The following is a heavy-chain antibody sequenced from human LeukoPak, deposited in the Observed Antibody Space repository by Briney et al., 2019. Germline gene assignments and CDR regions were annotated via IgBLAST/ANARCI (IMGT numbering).Heavy chain of an antibody. CDR1: GYTFTSYY. V-gene: IGHV1-46*01. CDR2: INPSGGRT. CDR3: ASLRSGDYEGFDY. D-gene: IGHD2-21*02. J-gene: IGHJ4*02. Sequence: ASXRVSCKASGYTFTSYYMHWVRQAPGQGLEWMGIINPSGGRTSYAQKFQGRVTMTRDTSTGTVYMELSSLRSEDTAVYYCASLRSGDYEGFDYWGQGTLVTVSS.